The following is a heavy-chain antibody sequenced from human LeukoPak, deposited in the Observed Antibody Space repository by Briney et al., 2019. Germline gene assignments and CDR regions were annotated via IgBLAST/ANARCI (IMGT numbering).Heavy chain of an antibody. CDR2: IYYSGST. V-gene: IGHV4-39*01. CDR3: ARQGGSYWSYYYYYMDV. D-gene: IGHD1-26*01. J-gene: IGHJ6*03. Sequence: SETLSLTCTVSGGSISSSSYYWGWIRQPPGKGLEWIGSIYYSGSTYYNPSLKSRVTISVDTSKNQFSLKLSSVTAADTAVYYYARQGGSYWSYYYYYMDVWGKGTTVTASS. CDR1: GGSISSSSYY.